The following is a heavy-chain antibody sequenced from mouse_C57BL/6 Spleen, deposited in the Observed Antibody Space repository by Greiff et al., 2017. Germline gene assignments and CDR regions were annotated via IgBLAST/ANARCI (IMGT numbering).Heavy chain of an antibody. CDR2: IWSGGST. V-gene: IGHV2-2*01. J-gene: IGHJ2*01. CDR3: ARLYDGYLDY. Sequence: QVQLQQSGPGLVQPSQSLSITCTVSGFSLTSYGVHWVRQSPGKGLEWLGVIWSGGSTDYNAAFISRLSISKDNSKSQVFFKMNSLQADDTAIYYCARLYDGYLDYWGQGTTLTVSS. CDR1: GFSLTSYG. D-gene: IGHD2-3*01.